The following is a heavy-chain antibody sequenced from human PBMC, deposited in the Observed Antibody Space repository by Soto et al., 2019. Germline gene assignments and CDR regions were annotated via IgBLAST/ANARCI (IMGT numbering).Heavy chain of an antibody. CDR2: ISAYDGKT. D-gene: IGHD3-3*01. Sequence: ASVKVSCKTSGYTFNTYGINWVRQAPGQGLELMGWISAYDGKTTYAEKFQGRVALTTDTSTSTAYMELRSLRSDDTAIYYCARDPHEFWTSYWFDPWGQGTPVTVSS. CDR3: ARDPHEFWTSYWFDP. V-gene: IGHV1-18*01. J-gene: IGHJ5*02. CDR1: GYTFNTYG.